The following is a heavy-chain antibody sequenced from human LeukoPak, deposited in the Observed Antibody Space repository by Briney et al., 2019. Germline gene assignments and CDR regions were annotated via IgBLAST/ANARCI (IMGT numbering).Heavy chain of an antibody. D-gene: IGHD6-19*01. CDR2: TYYRSQWYN. CDR1: GDSVSANNAA. CDR3: AREVDSGGSD. V-gene: IGHV6-1*01. J-gene: IGHJ4*02. Sequence: SQTLSLTCAISGDSVSANNAAWGWIRQSPSRGLEWLGRTYYRSQWYNDYGLSVKSRIIISPDTSTNQFSLHLSSVTPEDTAVYYCAREVDSGGSDWGQGTLVTVSS.